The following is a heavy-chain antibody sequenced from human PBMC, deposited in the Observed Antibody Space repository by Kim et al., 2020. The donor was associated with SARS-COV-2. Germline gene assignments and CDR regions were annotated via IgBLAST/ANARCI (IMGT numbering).Heavy chain of an antibody. V-gene: IGHV1-2*02. Sequence: ASVKVSCKASGYSVSNYYIHWVRQAPGQGLEWVGWINPKTGAVNYAQKFLGRVTMTRDTSITTAYMEVSSLRSDDTAIFYCARCGREYQMQFGFDYCGQG. D-gene: IGHD2-21*01. J-gene: IGHJ4*02. CDR3: ARCGREYQMQFGFDY. CDR1: GYSVSNYY. CDR2: INPKTGAV.